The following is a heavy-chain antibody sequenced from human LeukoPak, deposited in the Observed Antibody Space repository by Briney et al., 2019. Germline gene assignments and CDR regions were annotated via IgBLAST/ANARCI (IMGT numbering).Heavy chain of an antibody. CDR2: IYYSGST. V-gene: IGHV4-59*01. CDR1: GGSISYYY. Sequence: SETLSLTCTVSGGSISYYYWSWIRQPPGKGLEWIGYIYYSGSTNYNPSLKSRVTISVDTSKNQLSLKLNSVTAADTAMYYCARLIRFYYDSSRSEYDLDYWGQGTLVTVSS. J-gene: IGHJ4*02. CDR3: ARLIRFYYDSSRSEYDLDY. D-gene: IGHD3-22*01.